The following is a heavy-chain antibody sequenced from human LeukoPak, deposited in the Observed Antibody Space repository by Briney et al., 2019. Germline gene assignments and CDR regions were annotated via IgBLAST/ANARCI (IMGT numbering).Heavy chain of an antibody. J-gene: IGHJ4*02. CDR3: AKTVVPASPVPGVSY. CDR1: GFTFSSYA. D-gene: IGHD2-2*01. CDR2: ISGSSGST. Sequence: GGSLRLSCAASGFTFSSYAMSWVRQAPGKGLEWVSAISGSSGSTYYADSVKGRFTISRDNSKNTLYLQMNSLRAEDTAVYYCAKTVVPASPVPGVSYWGQGTLVTVSS. V-gene: IGHV3-23*01.